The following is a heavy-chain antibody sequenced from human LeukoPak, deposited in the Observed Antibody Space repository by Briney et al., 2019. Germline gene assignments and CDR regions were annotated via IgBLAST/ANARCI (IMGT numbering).Heavy chain of an antibody. CDR3: ARDSGMEEWYMDV. CDR1: GGTFSSYT. V-gene: IGHV1-69*06. Sequence: SVKVSCKASGGTFSSYTISWVRQAPGQGLEWMGGIIPIFGTANYAQKFQGRVTITADKSTSTAYMELSSLRSEDTAVYYCARDSGMEEWYMDVWGKGTTVTVSS. CDR2: IIPIFGTA. D-gene: IGHD1-26*01. J-gene: IGHJ6*03.